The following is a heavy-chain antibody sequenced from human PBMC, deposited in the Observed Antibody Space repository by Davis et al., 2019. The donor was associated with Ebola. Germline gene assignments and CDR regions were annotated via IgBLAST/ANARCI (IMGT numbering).Heavy chain of an antibody. CDR2: ISYDGSNK. V-gene: IGHV3-30*03. Sequence: GESLKISCATSGFTFSNYGMHWVRQAPGKGLEWVAVISYDGSNKYYADSVKGRFTISRDNSKNTLYLQMNSLRAEDTAVYYCATAYGPLGGGMDVWGKGTTVTVSS. D-gene: IGHD2-21*01. CDR1: GFTFSNYG. J-gene: IGHJ6*04. CDR3: ATAYGPLGGGMDV.